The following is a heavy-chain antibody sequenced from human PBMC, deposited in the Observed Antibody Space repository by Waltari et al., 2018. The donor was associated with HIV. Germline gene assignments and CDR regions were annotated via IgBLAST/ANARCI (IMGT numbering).Heavy chain of an antibody. CDR1: GFSFRGFW. CDR3: ATLKWPAEHFDS. V-gene: IGHV3-7*01. D-gene: IGHD2-8*01. CDR2: IKEAGRER. J-gene: IGHJ4*02. Sequence: EVRLVESGGTSVQPGGSLRLPCGPSGFSFRGFWMTWVSQAPGSGLELVANIKEAGRERYYAESVKGRFTISRDNSKNSLLLQMISLTVDDTGIYYCATLKWPAEHFDSWGRGTLVTGSS.